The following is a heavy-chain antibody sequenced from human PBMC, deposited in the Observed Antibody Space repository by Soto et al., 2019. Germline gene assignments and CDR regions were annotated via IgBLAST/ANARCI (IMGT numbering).Heavy chain of an antibody. J-gene: IGHJ6*02. CDR3: ARARWRITIFGVVVYYGMDV. V-gene: IGHV1-18*04. Sequence: ASVKVSCKASGYTFTSYGISWVRQAPGQGLEWMGWISAYNGNTNYAQKLQGRVTMTTDTSTSTAYMELRSLRSDDTAVYYCARARWRITIFGVVVYYGMDVWGQGTTVTVSS. D-gene: IGHD3-3*01. CDR2: ISAYNGNT. CDR1: GYTFTSYG.